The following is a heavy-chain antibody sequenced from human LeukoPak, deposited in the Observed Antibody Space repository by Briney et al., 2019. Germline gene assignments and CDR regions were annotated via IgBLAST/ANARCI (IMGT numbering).Heavy chain of an antibody. Sequence: GGSLRLSCAASGFTFSDYWMSWVRQAPGKGLEWVANIKQDGSGKYYVDSVKGRFTISRDNAKNSLYLQMNSLRAEDTAVYYCARRRYCSSTSCPVIDYWGQGTLVTVSS. CDR1: GFTFSDYW. D-gene: IGHD2-2*01. J-gene: IGHJ4*02. CDR2: IKQDGSGK. CDR3: ARRRYCSSTSCPVIDY. V-gene: IGHV3-7*01.